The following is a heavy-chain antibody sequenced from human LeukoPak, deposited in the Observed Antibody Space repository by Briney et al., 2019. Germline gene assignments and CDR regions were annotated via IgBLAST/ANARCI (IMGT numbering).Heavy chain of an antibody. J-gene: IGHJ4*02. D-gene: IGHD6-13*01. CDR1: GYTFTSYG. V-gene: IGHV1-18*01. CDR2: ISAYNGNT. CDR3: ARDIRPGIAAAGTEDY. Sequence: ASVKVSCKASGYTFTSYGISWVRQAPGQGLEWMGWISAYNGNTNYAQKLQGRVTMTTDTSTSTAYMELRSLRSDDTAVYYCARDIRPGIAAAGTEDYWGQGTLVTVSS.